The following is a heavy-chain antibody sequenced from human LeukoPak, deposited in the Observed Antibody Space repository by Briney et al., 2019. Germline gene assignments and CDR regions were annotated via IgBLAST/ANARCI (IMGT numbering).Heavy chain of an antibody. Sequence: GRSLRLSCAASGFTFSSYGMHWVRQAPGKGLEWVAVISYDGSNKYYADSVKGRFTISRDNSKNTLYLQMNSLRAEDTAVYYCAKDQGGSYYTAALDYWGQGTLVTVSS. J-gene: IGHJ4*02. CDR3: AKDQGGSYYTAALDY. V-gene: IGHV3-30*18. CDR2: ISYDGSNK. D-gene: IGHD1-26*01. CDR1: GFTFSSYG.